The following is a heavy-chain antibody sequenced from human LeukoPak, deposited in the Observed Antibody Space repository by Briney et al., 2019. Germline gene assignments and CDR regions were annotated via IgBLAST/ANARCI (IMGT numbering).Heavy chain of an antibody. CDR2: IKSDRSEK. J-gene: IGHJ4*02. Sequence: GGSLRLSCAASGFTFTNNWMSWVRQAPGKGLEWVANIKSDRSEKYYVDSVEGRFTISRDNAKNTVSLQMYSLRGEDTAVYYCVRALGSPTADHWGQGTLVTVSS. CDR3: VRALGSPTADH. D-gene: IGHD3-16*01. CDR1: GFTFTNNW. V-gene: IGHV3-7*01.